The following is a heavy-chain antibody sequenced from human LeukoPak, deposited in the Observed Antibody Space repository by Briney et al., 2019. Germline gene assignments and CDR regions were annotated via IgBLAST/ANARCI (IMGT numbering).Heavy chain of an antibody. D-gene: IGHD2-21*01. CDR3: ARHRGGGGYHYMDV. CDR2: ILHSGYT. CDR1: GGSFCRSNTY. V-gene: IGHV4-39*01. J-gene: IGHJ6*03. Sequence: SETLSLTCTVSGGSFCRSNTYWGWIRQTPGKGLEWLGTILHSGYTYNNPSLKSRVTMSVDSSKNQFSLSLSSVTAADTAVYFCARHRGGGGYHYMDVWGKGTTVIVSS.